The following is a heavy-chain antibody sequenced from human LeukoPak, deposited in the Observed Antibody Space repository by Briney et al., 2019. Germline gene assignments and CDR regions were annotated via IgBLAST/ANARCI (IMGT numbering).Heavy chain of an antibody. CDR2: IYYGGST. CDR1: GASISYSSYY. V-gene: IGHV4-39*07. Sequence: SETLSLTCTVSGASISYSSYYWAWIRQPPGKGLEWIGSIYYGGSTYYNSSLKSRVTMSVDTSKNQFSLKLSSVTAADTAVYYCARGLTQGAFDIWGQGTMVTVSS. CDR3: ARGLTQGAFDI. D-gene: IGHD2-21*02. J-gene: IGHJ3*02.